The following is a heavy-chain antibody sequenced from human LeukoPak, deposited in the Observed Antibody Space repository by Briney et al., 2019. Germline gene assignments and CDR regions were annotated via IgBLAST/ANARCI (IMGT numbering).Heavy chain of an antibody. CDR3: AIEVYGMDV. V-gene: IGHV3-64*01. CDR2: INSNGGNT. Sequence: GGSLRLSCAASGFSFSTYPMHWVRRAPGKGLEFVSSINSNGGNTYYANSVKGRFTISRDNSKNTLYLQMGSLRAEDMAIYYCAIEVYGMDVWGRGTTVTVSS. J-gene: IGHJ6*02. CDR1: GFSFSTYP.